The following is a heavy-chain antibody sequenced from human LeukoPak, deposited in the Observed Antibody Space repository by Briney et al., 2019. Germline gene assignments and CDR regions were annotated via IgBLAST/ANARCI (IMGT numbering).Heavy chain of an antibody. D-gene: IGHD4-17*01. CDR3: ARPRAPVTRISSFDI. CDR1: GFTFSICA. Sequence: GGSLRLSCAASGFTFSICAMNWVPHAPGKRLEWGLSIIGNGRDTYYADTVKGRITISRDNSKNTVYLQMNSLRPDDTAVYYCARPRAPVTRISSFDIWGQGKMVTVSS. CDR2: IIGNGRDT. J-gene: IGHJ3*02. V-gene: IGHV3-23*01.